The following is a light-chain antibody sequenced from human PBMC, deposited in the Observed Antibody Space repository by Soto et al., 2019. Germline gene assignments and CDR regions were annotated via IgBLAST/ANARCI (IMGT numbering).Light chain of an antibody. CDR1: QDIRDE. V-gene: IGKV1-6*01. CDR3: LQEYNYPRT. J-gene: IGKJ1*01. Sequence: AIQMTQSPSSLSASVGDRVTITCRASQDIRDELGWYQQKPGEAPKLLIYGASSLQSGVPSRFTGSGSGTDFTLTISSLQPEDFATFYCLQEYNYPRTFGQGTRV. CDR2: GAS.